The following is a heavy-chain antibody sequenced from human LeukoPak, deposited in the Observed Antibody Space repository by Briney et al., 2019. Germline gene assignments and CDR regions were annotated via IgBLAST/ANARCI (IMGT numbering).Heavy chain of an antibody. J-gene: IGHJ3*02. Sequence: PGGSLRLSCAASGFIFRSYGMHWVRQAPGKGLEWVAFIRYDGSNKYYADSVKGRFTISRDNTKNTVYVQMKSLRGGDRAVYYCAKALRSRITMIVVVIKALDAFDIWGQGTMVTVSS. V-gene: IGHV3-30*02. CDR2: IRYDGSNK. D-gene: IGHD3-22*01. CDR3: AKALRSRITMIVVVIKALDAFDI. CDR1: GFIFRSYG.